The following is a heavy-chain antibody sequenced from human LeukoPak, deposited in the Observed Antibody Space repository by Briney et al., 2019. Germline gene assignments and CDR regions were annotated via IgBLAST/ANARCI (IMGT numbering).Heavy chain of an antibody. Sequence: PSETLSLTCTVSGGSISSYYWSWIRQPPGKGLEWIGYIYYSGSTNYNPSLKSRVTISVDTSKNQFSLKLSSVTAADTAVYYCARDGGGSYDPTYFDYWGQGTLVTVSS. CDR1: GGSISSYY. CDR3: ARDGGGSYDPTYFDY. V-gene: IGHV4-59*01. J-gene: IGHJ4*02. CDR2: IYYSGST. D-gene: IGHD1-26*01.